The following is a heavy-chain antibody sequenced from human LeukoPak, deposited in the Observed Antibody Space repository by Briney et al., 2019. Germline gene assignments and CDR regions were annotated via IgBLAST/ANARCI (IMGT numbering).Heavy chain of an antibody. CDR2: IYYSGST. Sequence: SETLSLTCTVSGGSISSYYWSWIRQPPGKGLEWIGYIYYSGSTNYNPSLKSRVTISVDTSKNQFSLKLSSVTAADTAVYYCARQVTMVRGVITREPNWFDPWGQGTPVTVSS. CDR3: ARQVTMVRGVITREPNWFDP. D-gene: IGHD3-10*01. V-gene: IGHV4-59*08. J-gene: IGHJ5*02. CDR1: GGSISSYY.